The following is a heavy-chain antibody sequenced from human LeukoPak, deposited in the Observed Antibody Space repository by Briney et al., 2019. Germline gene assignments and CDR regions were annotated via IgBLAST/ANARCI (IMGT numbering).Heavy chain of an antibody. Sequence: PGGSLRLSCAASGFTVSSNYMSWVRQAPGKGLEWVSVIYSGGSTYYADSVKGRLTISRDNSKNTLYLQMNSLRAEDTAVYYCAREDYYGSGSYCFDPWGQGTLVTVSS. CDR3: AREDYYGSGSYCFDP. CDR2: IYSGGST. D-gene: IGHD3-10*01. CDR1: GFTVSSNY. V-gene: IGHV3-53*01. J-gene: IGHJ5*02.